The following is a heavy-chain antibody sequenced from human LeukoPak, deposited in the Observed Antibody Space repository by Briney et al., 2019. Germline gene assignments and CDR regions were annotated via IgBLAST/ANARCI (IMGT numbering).Heavy chain of an antibody. CDR2: ISWNSGSI. Sequence: LPGGSLRLSCAASGFTFDDYAMHWVRQAPGKGLEWVSGISWNSGSIGYADSVKGRFTISRDNAKNSLYLQMNSLRAEDTALYYCATLSGSGSLYWGQGTLVTVSS. D-gene: IGHD3-10*01. J-gene: IGHJ4*02. CDR1: GFTFDDYA. CDR3: ATLSGSGSLY. V-gene: IGHV3-9*01.